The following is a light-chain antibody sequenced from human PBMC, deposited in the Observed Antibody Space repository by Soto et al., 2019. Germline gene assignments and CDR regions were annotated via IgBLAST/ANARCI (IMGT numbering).Light chain of an antibody. CDR3: LQYNTYAFT. Sequence: EILMTQYPATLSVSPGERATLSCGASQSVSSNLAWYQKKPGKAPRLLIYGASTRATGIPARLRGSGYGTELTITISSMKYEDFETDLCLQYNTYAFTFGHGTRLEIK. CDR1: QSVSSN. V-gene: IGKV3-15*01. CDR2: GAS. J-gene: IGKJ5*01.